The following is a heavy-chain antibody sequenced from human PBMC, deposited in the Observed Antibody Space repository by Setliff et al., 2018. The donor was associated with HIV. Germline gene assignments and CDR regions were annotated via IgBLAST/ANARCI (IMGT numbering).Heavy chain of an antibody. CDR3: ARRGDSYYYMDV. D-gene: IGHD7-27*01. Sequence: ASVKVSCKVSGGTFTRNCISWVRQAPGQGLEWRGGILPFFDTANYAQKFQGRVTITADESTSTVHMELSSLTSEDTAVYYCARRGDSYYYMDVWGKGTTVTVSS. CDR2: ILPFFDTA. J-gene: IGHJ6*03. V-gene: IGHV1-69*13. CDR1: GGTFTRNC.